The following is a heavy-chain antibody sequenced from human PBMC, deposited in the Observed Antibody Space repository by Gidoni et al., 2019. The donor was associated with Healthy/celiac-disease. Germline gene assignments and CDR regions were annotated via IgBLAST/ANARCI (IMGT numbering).Heavy chain of an antibody. Sequence: QVQLEQSGAEVKKPGASVNVSCKASGYTFTSYDINWVRQATGQGLEWMGWMNPNSGNTGYAQKFQGRVTMTRNTSISTAYMELSSLRSEDTAVYYCARGMWMRGGRALDVWGQGTTVTVSS. CDR3: ARGMWMRGGRALDV. D-gene: IGHD5-12*01. CDR2: MNPNSGNT. V-gene: IGHV1-8*01. J-gene: IGHJ6*02. CDR1: GYTFTSYD.